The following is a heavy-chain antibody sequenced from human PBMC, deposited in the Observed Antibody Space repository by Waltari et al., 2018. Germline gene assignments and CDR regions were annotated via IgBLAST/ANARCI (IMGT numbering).Heavy chain of an antibody. D-gene: IGHD2-15*01. CDR2: INNDGSST. J-gene: IGHJ3*01. V-gene: IGHV3-74*03. CDR1: GFTFSHSW. CDR3: ARAGLLGAFDV. Sequence: EVQLVESGGGLVQPGGSLRLSGAASGFTFSHSWIHWVRQFPGKGLMWVLRINNDGSSTVYADSVKGRFTISRDDAKNTVSLQMNNLSAEDTALYYCARAGLLGAFDVWGQGTMVTVSS.